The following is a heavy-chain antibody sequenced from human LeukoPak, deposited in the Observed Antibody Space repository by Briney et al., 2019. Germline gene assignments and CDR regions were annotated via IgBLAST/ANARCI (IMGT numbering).Heavy chain of an antibody. CDR2: ISSSSSYI. J-gene: IGHJ4*02. CDR1: GFTFSSYS. CDR3: ARVTGTRHGLTTFNAQDY. Sequence: SGGSLRLSCAASGFTFSSYSMNWVRQAPGKGLEWVSSISSSSSYIYYADSVKGRFTISRDNAKNSLYLQMNSLRAEDTAVYYCARVTGTRHGLTTFNAQDYWGQGTLVTVSS. V-gene: IGHV3-21*01. D-gene: IGHD1-20*01.